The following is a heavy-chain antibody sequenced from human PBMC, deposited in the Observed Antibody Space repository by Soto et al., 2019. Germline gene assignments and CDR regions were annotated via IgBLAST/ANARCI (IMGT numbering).Heavy chain of an antibody. CDR1: GFPFSSYW. CDR3: ARDGSFDY. CDR2: IKQGGSEK. Sequence: GGSLRLCCAASGFPFSSYWMSWVRQAPGKGLEWVANIKQGGSEKYYVDSVKGRFTISRDNAKNSLYLQMNSLRAEDTAVYYCARDGSFDYWGQGTLVTVSS. V-gene: IGHV3-7*01. J-gene: IGHJ4*02.